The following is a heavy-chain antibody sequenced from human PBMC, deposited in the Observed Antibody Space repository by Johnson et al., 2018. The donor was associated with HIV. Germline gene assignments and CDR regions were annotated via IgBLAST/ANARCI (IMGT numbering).Heavy chain of an antibody. CDR3: AKGPNGQLDDAFHI. V-gene: IGHV3-30*02. CDR2: IRYDGNNK. J-gene: IGHJ3*02. Sequence: QVQLVESGGGVVRPGGSLRLSCAASGFIFSSYGMHWVRQAPGKGLEWVAFIRYDGNNKYYADSVKGRFTISRDNSKNTLYLQMNSLRAEDMAVYYCAKGPNGQLDDAFHIWGQGTMVTVSS. D-gene: IGHD6-6*01. CDR1: GFIFSSYG.